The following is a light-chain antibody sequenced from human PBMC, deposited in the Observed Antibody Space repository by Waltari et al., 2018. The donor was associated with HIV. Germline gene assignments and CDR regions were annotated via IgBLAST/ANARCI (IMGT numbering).Light chain of an antibody. CDR1: RSNIGVNA. V-gene: IGLV1-36*01. Sequence: QSVLTQPPSVSEGPGQEVIISCSGRRSNIGVNAVNWYQLLPGKPPKLLVFYYDVCASCVSDRFSGSRSGTSSSLAITGLQSDDEGLYYCAAWDDSLNVVVFGGGTKLSVL. CDR3: AAWDDSLNVVV. CDR2: YYD. J-gene: IGLJ2*01.